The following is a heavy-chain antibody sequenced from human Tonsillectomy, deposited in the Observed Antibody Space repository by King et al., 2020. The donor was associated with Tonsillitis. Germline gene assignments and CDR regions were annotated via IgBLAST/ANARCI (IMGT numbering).Heavy chain of an antibody. J-gene: IGHJ4*02. CDR1: GGSFGSINR. V-gene: IGHV4-4*02. CDR3: ASGLSMGKCDY. CDR2: TYHSGST. Sequence: VQLQESGPGLVKPSGTLSLTCAVSGGSFGSINRWSWVRQPPGKGLGWIGQTYHSGSTNYTPSLKSRVTMSVDKSKNLVSLKLNSVTAADTAVFYCASGLSMGKCDYWRQGPRVTVSS. D-gene: IGHD2/OR15-2a*01.